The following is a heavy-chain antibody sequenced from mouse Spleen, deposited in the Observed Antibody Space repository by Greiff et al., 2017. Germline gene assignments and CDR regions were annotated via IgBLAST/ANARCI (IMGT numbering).Heavy chain of an antibody. CDR2: INPSSVYT. CDR1: GYTFTRYW. Sequence: QVQLQQSGAELAKPGASVKLSCKASGYTFTRYWMHWVKQRPGQGLEWIGYINPSSVYTKYNQKFKDKATLTADNSSSTAYMQLSSLTYEDSAVYYCEREETARATFDYWGQGTTLTVSS. CDR3: EREETARATFDY. D-gene: IGHD3-1*01. J-gene: IGHJ2*01. V-gene: IGHV1-7*01.